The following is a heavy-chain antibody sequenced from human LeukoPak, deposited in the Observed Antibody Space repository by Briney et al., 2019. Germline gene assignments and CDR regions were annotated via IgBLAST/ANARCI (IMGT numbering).Heavy chain of an antibody. Sequence: SQTLSLTCAISGDSFSSNSAAWSWIRQSPSRGLEWLGRTYHRSKWYNDYAVSVKSRIIINPDTSKNQFSLQLNSVTPEDTAVYYCAKLGDSSTWGQGTLVTVSS. V-gene: IGHV6-1*01. CDR2: TYHRSKWYN. D-gene: IGHD6-19*01. CDR3: AKLGDSST. CDR1: GDSFSSNSAA. J-gene: IGHJ5*02.